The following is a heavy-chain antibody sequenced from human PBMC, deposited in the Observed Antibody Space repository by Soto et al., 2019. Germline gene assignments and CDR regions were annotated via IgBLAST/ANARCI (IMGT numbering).Heavy chain of an antibody. CDR1: GYSFMKYG. Sequence: ASVKVSCKGFGYSFMKYGINWVRQAPGQGLEWVGWISPYSGYTHSAQKFHGRLTLTTDTAASTAYMELRILRSADTALYYCAREASVLIPAAQPSRFDSWGQGTLVTV. CDR3: AREASVLIPAAQPSRFDS. J-gene: IGHJ4*02. CDR2: ISPYSGYT. V-gene: IGHV1-18*01. D-gene: IGHD2-2*01.